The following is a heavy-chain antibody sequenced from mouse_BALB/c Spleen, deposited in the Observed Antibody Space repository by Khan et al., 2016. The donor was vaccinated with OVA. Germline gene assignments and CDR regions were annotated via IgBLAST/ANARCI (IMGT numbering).Heavy chain of an antibody. J-gene: IGHJ3*01. D-gene: IGHD2-5*01. CDR1: GYTFTSYT. CDR3: VRDGAYNRNYGWFAD. Sequence: QVQLQQSGAELARPGASVKMSCKASGYTFTSYTIHWIKQRPGQGLKWIGYINPSNGYTNYNQKFKEKATLTTDKSSTTAYLQLSSLTSDDTAVYNWVRDGAYNRNYGWFADWGQGTLVTVSA. CDR2: INPSNGYT. V-gene: IGHV1-4*01.